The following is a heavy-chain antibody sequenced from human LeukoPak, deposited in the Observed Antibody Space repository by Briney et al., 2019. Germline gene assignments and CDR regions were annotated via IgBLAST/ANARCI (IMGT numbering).Heavy chain of an antibody. V-gene: IGHV4-34*01. J-gene: IGHJ2*01. D-gene: IGHD3-22*01. CDR2: INHSGST. CDR1: GGSFSGYY. Sequence: PSETLSLTCAVYGGSFSGYYWGWIRQPPGKGLEWIGEINHSGSTNYNPSLKSRVTISIDTSKNQFSLKLSSVTAADTAVYYCARAMIVVIITTPGYFDLWGRGTLVTVSS. CDR3: ARAMIVVIITTPGYFDL.